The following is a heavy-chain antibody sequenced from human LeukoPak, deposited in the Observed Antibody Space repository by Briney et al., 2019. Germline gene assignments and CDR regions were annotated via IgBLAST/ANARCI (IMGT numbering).Heavy chain of an antibody. CDR2: IYYSGST. Sequence: SETLSLTCTVSGGSISSYYWSWIRQPPGKGLEWIGYIYYSGSTNYNPSLKSRVTISVDTSKNQFSLKLSSVTAADTAVYYCAGNRIDAFDIWGQGTMVTVSS. CDR1: GGSISSYY. J-gene: IGHJ3*02. V-gene: IGHV4-59*08. CDR3: AGNRIDAFDI. D-gene: IGHD2/OR15-2a*01.